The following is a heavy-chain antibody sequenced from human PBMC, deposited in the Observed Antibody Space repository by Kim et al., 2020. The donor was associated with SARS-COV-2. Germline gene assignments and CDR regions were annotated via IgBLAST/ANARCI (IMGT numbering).Heavy chain of an antibody. Sequence: GGSLRLSCAVSGLNFRSAWMHWVRQTPGNELVLVANINGDASITRYADSVKGRFTISRDNAKNMLFLQMSSLRAEDTAVYYCARDYDRSYDYWGQGTLVRVSS. J-gene: IGHJ4*02. V-gene: IGHV3-74*01. D-gene: IGHD3-16*01. CDR1: GLNFRSAW. CDR2: INGDASIT. CDR3: ARDYDRSYDY.